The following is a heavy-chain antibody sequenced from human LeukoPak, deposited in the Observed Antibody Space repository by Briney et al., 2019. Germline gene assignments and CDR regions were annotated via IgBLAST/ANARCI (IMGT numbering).Heavy chain of an antibody. D-gene: IGHD3-22*01. CDR1: GFTFTSSA. J-gene: IGHJ3*02. CDR2: IVVGSGNT. CDR3: AADNSSGSLDAFDI. V-gene: IGHV1-58*02. Sequence: SVKVSCKASGFTFTSSAMQWLRQARGQRLEWIGWIVVGSGNTNYAQKFQERVTITRDMSTSTAYMELSSLRSEDTAVYYCAADNSSGSLDAFDIWGQGTMVTVSS.